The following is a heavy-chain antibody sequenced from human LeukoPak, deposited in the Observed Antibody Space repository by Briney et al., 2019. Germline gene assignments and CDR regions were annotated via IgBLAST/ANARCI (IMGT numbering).Heavy chain of an antibody. CDR2: INHSGST. D-gene: IGHD3-3*01. CDR1: GGSFSGYY. V-gene: IGHV4-34*01. J-gene: IGHJ4*02. Sequence: SETLSLTCAVYGGSFSGYYWSWIRQPPGKGLEWIGEINHSGSTNYNPSLKSRVTISVDTSKNQFSLKLSSVTAADTAVYYCARDSMDDFWSGYYDDVYYFDYWGQGTLVTVSS. CDR3: ARDSMDDFWSGYYDDVYYFDY.